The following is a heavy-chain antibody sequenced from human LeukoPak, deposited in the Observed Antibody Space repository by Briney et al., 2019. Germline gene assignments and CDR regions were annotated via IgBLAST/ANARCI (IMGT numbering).Heavy chain of an antibody. V-gene: IGHV4-59*01. CDR3: VRSKSGAYGWFDP. J-gene: IGHJ5*02. D-gene: IGHD2-15*01. CDR2: IYYTGNT. Sequence: PSETLSLTCTVSGGSISGYFWTWIRQPPGKGLEWIGYIYYTGNTNYNPSLKSRVTISIDTSKNHFSLNVNSVTAADAAMCYCVRSKSGAYGWFDPWGPGTLVTVSS. CDR1: GGSISGYF.